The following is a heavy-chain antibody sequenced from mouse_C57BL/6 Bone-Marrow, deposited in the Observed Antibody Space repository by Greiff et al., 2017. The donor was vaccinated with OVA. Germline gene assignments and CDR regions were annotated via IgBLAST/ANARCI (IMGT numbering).Heavy chain of an antibody. D-gene: IGHD3-2*02. CDR3: ARPAQATDYAMDY. Sequence: QVQLQQPGAEPVRPGSSVKLSCKASGYTFTSYWMHWVKQRPIQGLEWIGNIDPSDSETHYNQKFKDKATLTVDKSSSTAYMQLSSLTSEDSAVYYCARPAQATDYAMDYWGQGTSVTVSS. V-gene: IGHV1-52*01. CDR2: IDPSDSET. J-gene: IGHJ4*01. CDR1: GYTFTSYW.